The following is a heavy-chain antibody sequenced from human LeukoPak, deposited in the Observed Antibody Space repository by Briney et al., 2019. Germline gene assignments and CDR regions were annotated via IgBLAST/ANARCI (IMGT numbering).Heavy chain of an antibody. D-gene: IGHD3-3*01. CDR1: GFTFSSYW. CDR3: AREYDFWSGYYYFDY. Sequence: PGGSLRFSCAASGFTFSSYWMSWVRQAPGKGLEWVANIKQDGSEKYYVDSVKGRFTISRDNAKNSLYLQMNSLRAEDTAVYYCAREYDFWSGYYYFDYWGQGTLVTVSS. V-gene: IGHV3-7*01. J-gene: IGHJ4*02. CDR2: IKQDGSEK.